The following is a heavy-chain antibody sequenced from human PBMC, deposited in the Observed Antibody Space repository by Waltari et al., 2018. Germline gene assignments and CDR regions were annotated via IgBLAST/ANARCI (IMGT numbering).Heavy chain of an antibody. CDR3: ASLIYGGNSFYWYFDL. D-gene: IGHD4-17*01. CDR1: GFTFSHYW. CDR2: INSDGSST. V-gene: IGHV3-74*01. Sequence: EVQLVESGGGLVQPGGSLRLSCAAYGFTFSHYWMHWVRQAPGKGLVWVSRINSDGSSTNYADSVKGRFTISRDNAKNTLFLQMNSLRAEDTAVYYCASLIYGGNSFYWYFDLWGRGTLVTVSS. J-gene: IGHJ2*01.